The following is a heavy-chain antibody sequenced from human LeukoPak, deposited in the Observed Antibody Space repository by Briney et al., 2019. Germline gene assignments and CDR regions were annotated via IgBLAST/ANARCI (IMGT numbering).Heavy chain of an antibody. J-gene: IGHJ4*02. CDR2: FDPEDGET. Sequence: ASVKASCKVSGYTLTELSMHWVRQAPGKGLEWMGGFDPEDGETIYAQKFQGRVTMTEDTSTDTAYMELSSLRSEDTAVYYCATDLAYYANYGSGRWGQGTLVTVSS. CDR1: GYTLTELS. CDR3: ATDLAYYANYGSGR. V-gene: IGHV1-24*01. D-gene: IGHD3-10*01.